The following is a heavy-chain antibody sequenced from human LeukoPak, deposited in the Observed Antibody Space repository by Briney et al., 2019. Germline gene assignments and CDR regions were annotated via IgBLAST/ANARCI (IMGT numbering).Heavy chain of an antibody. J-gene: IGHJ6*02. Sequence: ASVKVSCTASGYTFTSYGISWVRQAPGQGLEWMGWISAYNGNTNYAQKLQGRVTMTTDTSTSTAYMELRSLRSDDTAVYYCARDRGDFWSGYYTGRSYYYYGMDVWGQGTTVTVSS. CDR2: ISAYNGNT. V-gene: IGHV1-18*01. CDR1: GYTFTSYG. CDR3: ARDRGDFWSGYYTGRSYYYYGMDV. D-gene: IGHD3-3*01.